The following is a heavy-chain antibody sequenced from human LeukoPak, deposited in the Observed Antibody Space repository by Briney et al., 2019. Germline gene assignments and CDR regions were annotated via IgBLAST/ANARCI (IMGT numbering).Heavy chain of an antibody. J-gene: IGHJ4*02. CDR3: ARGDVWSVVAAEYYFDY. CDR1: GGSISSYY. V-gene: IGHV4-59*01. CDR2: IYYSGST. Sequence: SETLSLTCTVSGGSISSYYWSWIRQPPGKGLEWIGYIYYSGSTNYNPSLKSRVTISVDTSKNQFSLKLSSVTAADTAVYYCARGDVWSVVAAEYYFDYWGQGTLVTVSS. D-gene: IGHD2-15*01.